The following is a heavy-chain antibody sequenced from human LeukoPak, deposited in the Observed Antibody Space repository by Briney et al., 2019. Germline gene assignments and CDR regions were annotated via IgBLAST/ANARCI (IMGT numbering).Heavy chain of an antibody. CDR1: GGSISSYSDY. CDR2: IHYSGIT. V-gene: IGHV4-39*07. Sequence: PSETLSLTCTVSGGSISSYSDYWGWIRQPPGKGLEWIGSIHYSGITYYKSSLKSRISISVDTSKNQFSLKLSSVTAADTAVYYCASTGYSSSWPFDYWGQGTLVTVSS. CDR3: ASTGYSSSWPFDY. J-gene: IGHJ4*02. D-gene: IGHD6-13*01.